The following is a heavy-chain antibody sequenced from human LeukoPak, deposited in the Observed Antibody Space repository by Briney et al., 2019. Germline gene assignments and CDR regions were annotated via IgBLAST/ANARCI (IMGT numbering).Heavy chain of an antibody. J-gene: IGHJ6*02. CDR2: MSYDGSNK. Sequence: GGSLRLSCAASGFTLSIHTMHWVRQAPGRGLEWVAVMSYDGSNKYYADSVKGRFTISRDNSKNTLYLQMKSLRAEDTAVYYCARAAFGTSNFYYYYGMDVWGQGTTVTVSS. CDR1: GFTLSIHT. CDR3: ARAAFGTSNFYYYYGMDV. V-gene: IGHV3-30*04. D-gene: IGHD2-2*01.